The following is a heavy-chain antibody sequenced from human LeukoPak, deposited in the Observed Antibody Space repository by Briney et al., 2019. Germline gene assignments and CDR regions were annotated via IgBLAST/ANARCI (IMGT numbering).Heavy chain of an antibody. CDR3: ARDSSGYLNY. CDR2: IYYSGNT. Sequence: SETLSLTCTVSGGSISSSSYYWGWIRQPPGKGLEWIGSIYYSGNTYYNPSLKSRFAISVDPSKNQFSLKLSSVTAADTAVYYCARDSSGYLNYWGPGNLVTVSS. D-gene: IGHD3-22*01. J-gene: IGHJ4*02. V-gene: IGHV4-39*07. CDR1: GGSISSSSYY.